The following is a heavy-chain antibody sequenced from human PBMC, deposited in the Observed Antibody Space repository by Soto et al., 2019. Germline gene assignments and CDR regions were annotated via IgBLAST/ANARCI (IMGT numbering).Heavy chain of an antibody. V-gene: IGHV3-30*18. CDR2: ISYDGSNK. CDR3: AKASMDTDYYYYGMDV. CDR1: GFTFISYG. Sequence: PGGSLPLSCAASGFTFISYGMHWVRQAPGKGLEWVAVISYDGSNKYYADSVKGRFTISRDNSKNTLYLQMNSLRAEDTAVYYCAKASMDTDYYYYGMDVWGQGTTVTVSS. D-gene: IGHD5-18*01. J-gene: IGHJ6*02.